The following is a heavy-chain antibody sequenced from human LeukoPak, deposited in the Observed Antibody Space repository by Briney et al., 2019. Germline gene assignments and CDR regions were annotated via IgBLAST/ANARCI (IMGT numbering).Heavy chain of an antibody. D-gene: IGHD5-18*01. CDR2: ISGSGYGS. Sequence: GGSLRLSCAASGFTFSDYVMSWVRQAPGKGLEWVAGISGSGYGSWYADSVKGRLTISRDNSRNIVFPEIQSLKVEDTAVYYCTKEVRGFSYGDNWGQGTLVTVSS. CDR3: TKEVRGFSYGDN. CDR1: GFTFSDYV. J-gene: IGHJ4*02. V-gene: IGHV3-23*01.